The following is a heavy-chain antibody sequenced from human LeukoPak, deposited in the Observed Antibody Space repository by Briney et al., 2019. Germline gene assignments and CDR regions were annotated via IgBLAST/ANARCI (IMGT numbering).Heavy chain of an antibody. V-gene: IGHV1-8*03. Sequence: ASVKVSCKASGYTFTSYDINWVRQATGQGLEWMGWMNPNSGNTGYAQKFQGRVTITRNTSISTAYMELSSLRSEDTAVYYCARDPGYYYGSGKNWFDPWGQGTLVTVSS. J-gene: IGHJ5*02. D-gene: IGHD3-10*01. CDR3: ARDPGYYYGSGKNWFDP. CDR2: MNPNSGNT. CDR1: GYTFTSYD.